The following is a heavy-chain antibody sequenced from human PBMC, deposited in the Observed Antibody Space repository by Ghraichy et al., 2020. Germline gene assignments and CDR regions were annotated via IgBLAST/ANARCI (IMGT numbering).Heavy chain of an antibody. Sequence: GESLNISCAASGFTFSSYSMNWVRQAPGKGLEWVSSISSSSSYIYYADSVKGRFTISRDNAKNSLYLQMNSLRAEDTAVYYCARDSFLEWLPEGVYYYYYGMDVWGQGTTVTVSS. V-gene: IGHV3-21*01. CDR2: ISSSSSYI. J-gene: IGHJ6*02. D-gene: IGHD3-3*01. CDR1: GFTFSSYS. CDR3: ARDSFLEWLPEGVYYYYYGMDV.